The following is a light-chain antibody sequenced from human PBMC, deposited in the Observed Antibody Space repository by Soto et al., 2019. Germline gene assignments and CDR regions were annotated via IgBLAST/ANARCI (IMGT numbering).Light chain of an antibody. V-gene: IGKV3-20*01. CDR2: GAS. Sequence: EIVLTQSPGTLSLSPGEGATLSCRASQSVTNPFLAWYQQKPGQAPRLLIYGASRRATGIPDRFTGSGSGTDFTLTISRLEPEDFAVYYCQQYVSSPWAFGQGTKVDIK. J-gene: IGKJ1*01. CDR1: QSVTNPF. CDR3: QQYVSSPWA.